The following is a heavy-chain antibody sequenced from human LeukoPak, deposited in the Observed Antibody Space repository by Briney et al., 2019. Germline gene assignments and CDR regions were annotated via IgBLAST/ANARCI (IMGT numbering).Heavy chain of an antibody. D-gene: IGHD3-10*01. CDR2: ISGSGGST. CDR3: AKDTKLYGSGSYYFDY. Sequence: GGSLRLSCAASGFTFSSYAMSWVRQAPGKGLEWVSAISGSGGSTYYADSVKGRFTISRDNSKYTLYLQMNSLRAEDTAVYYCAKDTKLYGSGSYYFDYWGQGTLVTVSS. CDR1: GFTFSSYA. V-gene: IGHV3-23*01. J-gene: IGHJ4*02.